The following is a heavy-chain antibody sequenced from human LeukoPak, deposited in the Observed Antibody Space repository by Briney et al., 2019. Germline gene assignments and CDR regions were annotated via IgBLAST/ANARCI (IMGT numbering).Heavy chain of an antibody. CDR2: ISGSGGST. CDR1: GFTFSSYA. V-gene: IGHV3-23*01. Sequence: PGGSLRLSCAASGFTFSSYAMSWVRQAPGKGLEWVSAISGSGGSTYYADSVKGRFTISRDYSKNTLYLQMNSLRAEDTAVYYCAKDRGLVVITNFDYWGQGTLVTVSS. CDR3: AKDRGLVVITNFDY. D-gene: IGHD3-22*01. J-gene: IGHJ4*02.